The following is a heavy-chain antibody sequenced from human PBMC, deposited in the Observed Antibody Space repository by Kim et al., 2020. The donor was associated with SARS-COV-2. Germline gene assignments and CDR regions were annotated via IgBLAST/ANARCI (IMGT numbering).Heavy chain of an antibody. CDR2: INHSGST. CDR1: GGSFSGYY. J-gene: IGHJ6*02. CDR3: ARGRTAVGGHGRLYYYYYGMDV. V-gene: IGHV4-34*01. D-gene: IGHD5-18*01. Sequence: SETLSLTCAVYGGSFSGYYWSWIRQPPGKGLEWIGEINHSGSTNYNPSLKSRVTISVDTSKNQFSLKLSSVTAADTAVYYCARGRTAVGGHGRLYYYYYGMDVWGQGTTVTVSS.